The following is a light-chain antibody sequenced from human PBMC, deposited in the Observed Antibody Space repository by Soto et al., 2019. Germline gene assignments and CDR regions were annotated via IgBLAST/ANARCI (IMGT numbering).Light chain of an antibody. J-gene: IGKJ4*01. Sequence: EIVLTQSPGTLSLSPGERATLSCRASQSVSSSYLAWYQQKPGQAPRLLIYGASSRATGIPDRFSGSGSGKDFTLTISRLEPEDFAVYYCQQYDGSLGLTFGGGTKVEIK. CDR3: QQYDGSLGLT. CDR2: GAS. V-gene: IGKV3-20*01. CDR1: QSVSSSY.